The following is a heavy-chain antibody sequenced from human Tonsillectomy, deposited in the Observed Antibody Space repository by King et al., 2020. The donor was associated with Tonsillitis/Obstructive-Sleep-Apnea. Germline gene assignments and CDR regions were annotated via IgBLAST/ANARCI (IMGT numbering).Heavy chain of an antibody. Sequence: TLKESGPALVKPTQTLTLTCTFSGFSLSSSGMSVSWIRQPPGKALEWLARIDWDDGKCYRASLKTRLTISKDTSKNQVVLKMTDMDPVDTATYYCARSTVATANKYYYMDVWGKGTTVTVSS. CDR3: ARSTVATANKYYYMDV. CDR1: GFSLSSSGMS. CDR2: IDWDDGK. V-gene: IGHV2-70*04. D-gene: IGHD5-12*01. J-gene: IGHJ6*03.